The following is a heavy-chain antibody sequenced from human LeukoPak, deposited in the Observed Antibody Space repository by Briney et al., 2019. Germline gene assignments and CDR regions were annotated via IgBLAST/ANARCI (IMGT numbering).Heavy chain of an antibody. J-gene: IGHJ1*01. V-gene: IGHV3-21*01. Sequence: PGGSLSLSCAASGFTFSTYSMNWVRQAPGRGLEWVSSISSSSAYIYWPASEKGGFTSSRDNAKNPLYLQMNSLRVEDTAVYYCARGPRNSSSYQYFQPWGQGTLVTVSS. CDR3: ARGPRNSSSYQYFQP. CDR2: ISSSSAYI. CDR1: GFTFSTYS. D-gene: IGHD6-13*01.